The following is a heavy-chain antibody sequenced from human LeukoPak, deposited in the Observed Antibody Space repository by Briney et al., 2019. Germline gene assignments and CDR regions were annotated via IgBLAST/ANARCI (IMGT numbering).Heavy chain of an antibody. J-gene: IGHJ4*02. Sequence: SETLSLTCTVSGGSISSYYWSWIRQPPGKGLEWIGYIYYSGSTNYNPSLKSRVTISVDTSKNQFSLKLSSVTAADTAVYYCARSKTYDFWSVYYYFDYWGQGTLVTVSS. CDR3: ARSKTYDFWSVYYYFDY. D-gene: IGHD3/OR15-3a*01. CDR2: IYYSGST. CDR1: GGSISSYY. V-gene: IGHV4-59*01.